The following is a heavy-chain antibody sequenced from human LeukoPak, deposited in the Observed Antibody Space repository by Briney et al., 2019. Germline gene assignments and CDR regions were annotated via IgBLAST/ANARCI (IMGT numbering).Heavy chain of an antibody. J-gene: IGHJ4*02. CDR3: AASTVTYFDY. CDR2: IYYSGST. Sequence: SETLSLTCTVSGGSISSYYWSWIRQPPGKGLEWIGYIYYSGSTNYNPSLKSRVTISVDTSKNQISLKLSSVTAADTAVYYCAASTVTYFDYWGQGTLVTVSS. CDR1: GGSISSYY. V-gene: IGHV4-59*01. D-gene: IGHD4-11*01.